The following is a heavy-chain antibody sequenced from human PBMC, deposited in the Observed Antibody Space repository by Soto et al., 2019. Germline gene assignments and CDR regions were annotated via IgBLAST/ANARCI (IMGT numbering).Heavy chain of an antibody. Sequence: SETLPHTCTVSGGSISSGGYCWSWIRQHPGKGLEWIGYIYYSGSTYYNPSLKSRVTISVDTSKNQFSLKLSSVTAADTAVYYCARDPSSSSNYGMDVWGQGTTVTVSS. CDR1: GGSISSGGYC. CDR3: ARDPSSSSNYGMDV. J-gene: IGHJ6*02. V-gene: IGHV4-31*03. D-gene: IGHD6-6*01. CDR2: IYYSGST.